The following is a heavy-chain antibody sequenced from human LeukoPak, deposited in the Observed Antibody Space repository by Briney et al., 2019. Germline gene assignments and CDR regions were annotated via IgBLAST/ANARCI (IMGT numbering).Heavy chain of an antibody. J-gene: IGHJ5*02. Sequence: SVKVSCKASGGTFSGYTISWVRQAPGQGLEWMGRIIPIPGIANYAQKFQGRVTITADKSTSTVYMELSSLRSEDTAVYYCARATVTTCGWFDPWGQGTLVTVSS. CDR1: GGTFSGYT. CDR2: IIPIPGIA. V-gene: IGHV1-69*02. D-gene: IGHD4-11*01. CDR3: ARATVTTCGWFDP.